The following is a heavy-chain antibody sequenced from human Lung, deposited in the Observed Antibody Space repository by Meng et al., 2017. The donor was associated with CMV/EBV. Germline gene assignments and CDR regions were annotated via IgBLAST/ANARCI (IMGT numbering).Heavy chain of an antibody. CDR3: ARVGAYCGGDCYHPR. CDR2: IYHSGST. Sequence: QVQLQESGPGMVKPSGTPVLTCAVSGGSLSSRNWWSWVRQPPGKGLEWIGEIYHSGSTNYNPSLKSRVTISVDESKNQFSLRLSSVTAADTAVYYCARVGAYCGGDCYHPRWGQGTLVTVSS. CDR1: GGSLSSRNW. D-gene: IGHD2-21*02. J-gene: IGHJ4*02. V-gene: IGHV4-4*02.